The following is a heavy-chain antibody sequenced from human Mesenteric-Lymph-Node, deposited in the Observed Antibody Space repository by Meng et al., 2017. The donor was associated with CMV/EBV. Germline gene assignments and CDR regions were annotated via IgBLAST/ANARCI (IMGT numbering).Heavy chain of an antibody. CDR1: GFTFSSYA. V-gene: IGHV3-30-3*01. J-gene: IGHJ4*02. Sequence: GESLKISCAASGFTFSSYAMHWVRQAPGKGLEWVAVISYDGSNKYYADSVKCRFTISRDNSKNTLYLQMNSLRPEDTALCYCARGGGFIPAAIDYWGQGTLVTVSS. D-gene: IGHD2-2*01. CDR3: ARGGGFIPAAIDY. CDR2: ISYDGSNK.